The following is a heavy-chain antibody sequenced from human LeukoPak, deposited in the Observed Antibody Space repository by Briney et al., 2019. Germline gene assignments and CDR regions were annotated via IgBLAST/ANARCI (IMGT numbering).Heavy chain of an antibody. V-gene: IGHV4-59*01. Sequence: SETLSLTCTVAGGSISSYYWSWIRQPPGKGLEWIGYIYYSGSTNYNPSLKSRVTISVDTSKNQFSLKLSSVTAADTAVYYCARGRRSGSYPYWGQGTLVTVSS. D-gene: IGHD3-10*01. CDR3: ARGRRSGSYPY. CDR1: GGSISSYY. J-gene: IGHJ4*02. CDR2: IYYSGST.